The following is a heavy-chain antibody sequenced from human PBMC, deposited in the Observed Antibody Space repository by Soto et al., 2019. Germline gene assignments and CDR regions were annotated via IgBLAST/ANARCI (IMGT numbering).Heavy chain of an antibody. CDR3: ATWHLQEHAYDV. CDR2: FYDLDGT. V-gene: IGHV3-53*01. Sequence: GSLRLSCAVSGLTVSGKKYVAWVRQAPGKGLEWVSGFYDLDGTYYADSLKGRFTTSGDSSRTIVYLQMNGLRPEDTAVYYCATWHLQEHAYDVWGQGTTVTVSS. D-gene: IGHD4-4*01. CDR1: GLTVSGKKY. J-gene: IGHJ3*01.